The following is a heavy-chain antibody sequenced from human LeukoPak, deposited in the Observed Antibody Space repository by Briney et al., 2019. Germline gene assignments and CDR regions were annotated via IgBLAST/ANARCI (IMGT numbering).Heavy chain of an antibody. CDR2: ISYDGSNK. J-gene: IGHJ4*02. Sequence: GGSLRLSCAASGFTFSSYGMHWVRQAPGKGLEWVAVISYDGSNKYYADSVKGRFTISRDNSKNTLYLQMNSLRAEDAAVYYCAKDRDYWGQGTLVTVSS. CDR1: GFTFSSYG. CDR3: AKDRDY. V-gene: IGHV3-30*18.